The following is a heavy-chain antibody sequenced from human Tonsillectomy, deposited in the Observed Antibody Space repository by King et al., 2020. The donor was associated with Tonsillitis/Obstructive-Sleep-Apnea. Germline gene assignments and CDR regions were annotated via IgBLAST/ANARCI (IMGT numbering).Heavy chain of an antibody. J-gene: IGHJ5*02. Sequence: VQLVESGAEVKKPGESLKISCKGSGYSFTSHWIGWVRQMPGKGLEWMAIIYPGDSDTRYSPSFQGLVTISVDKSISSAYLQWSSLKASDTAMYYCARHGDDYVPPDHWGPGTLVTVSS. V-gene: IGHV5-51*01. CDR3: ARHGDDYVPPDH. CDR1: GYSFTSHW. D-gene: IGHD4-17*01. CDR2: IYPGDSDT.